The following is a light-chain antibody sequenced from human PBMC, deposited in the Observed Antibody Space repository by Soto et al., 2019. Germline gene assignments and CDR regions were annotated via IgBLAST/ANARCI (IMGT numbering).Light chain of an antibody. J-gene: IGKJ1*01. CDR3: QQYNNWPRT. CDR1: QSVSSTY. V-gene: IGKV3-20*01. CDR2: GAS. Sequence: EIVLTQSPGTLSLSPGERATLSCRASQSVSSTYIAWYQQKPGQAPRLLIYGASSRATGIPDRFSGRGSGTDFTLTIIRLEPEDFAVYYCQQYNNWPRTFGQGTKVDIK.